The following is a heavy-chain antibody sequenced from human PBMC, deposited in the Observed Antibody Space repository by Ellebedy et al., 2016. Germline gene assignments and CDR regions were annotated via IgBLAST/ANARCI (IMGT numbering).Heavy chain of an antibody. CDR1: GFSLSPSAVV. Sequence: SGPTLVKPTQTLTLTCTFSGFSLSPSAVVVGWIRQPPGKALEWLAFIYGNDDKRYIPSLRSRLTITKDTSKNQVVLTMTDMDPVDTATYYCAHRTTVTAVDYWGQGTLVTVSS. CDR3: AHRTTVTAVDY. CDR2: IYGNDDK. J-gene: IGHJ4*02. D-gene: IGHD4-17*01. V-gene: IGHV2-5*01.